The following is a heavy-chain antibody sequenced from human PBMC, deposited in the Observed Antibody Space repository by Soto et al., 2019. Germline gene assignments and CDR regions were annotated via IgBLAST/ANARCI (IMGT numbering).Heavy chain of an antibody. D-gene: IGHD5-12*01. Sequence: WRWIRQPPGKGLEWIGIIHHSGSTYYNPSLRSRITISVDTSKNQFSLKMPSVTAADTAVYYCARRSGYVPGGYWGQRIPVTVSS. CDR3: ARRSGYVPGGY. J-gene: IGHJ4*02. CDR2: IHHSGST. V-gene: IGHV4-38-2*01.